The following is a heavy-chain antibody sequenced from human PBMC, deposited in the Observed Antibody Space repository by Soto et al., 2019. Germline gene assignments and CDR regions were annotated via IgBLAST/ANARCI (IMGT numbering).Heavy chain of an antibody. CDR1: GFTFGSYA. D-gene: IGHD6-13*01. V-gene: IGHV3-23*01. Sequence: GGSLRLSCAAFGFTFGSYAMSWVRQAPGKGLEWVSALTDSGGSTYYADSVQGRFTISRDNSKDTLYLQMNSLGAEDTAVYYCAKDYSSTWYPGHGMGVRGQGTTVTVSS. CDR3: AKDYSSTWYPGHGMGV. J-gene: IGHJ6*02. CDR2: LTDSGGST.